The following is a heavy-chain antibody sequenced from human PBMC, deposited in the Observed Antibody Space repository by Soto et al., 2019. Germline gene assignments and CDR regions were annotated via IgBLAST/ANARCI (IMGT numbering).Heavy chain of an antibody. CDR1: GGSFTGYF. Sequence: QVQLQQWGAGLLKPSETLSLTCAVSGGSFTGYFWNWIRQTPGKGLEWIGEINQSGSTTYNPSLKSRVTISVDRSKNQFSLGLNSVTAADTALYYCARGNFWSGYDPSYYYYMDVWGKGTAVTVSS. J-gene: IGHJ6*03. D-gene: IGHD3-3*01. CDR2: INQSGST. CDR3: ARGNFWSGYDPSYYYYMDV. V-gene: IGHV4-34*02.